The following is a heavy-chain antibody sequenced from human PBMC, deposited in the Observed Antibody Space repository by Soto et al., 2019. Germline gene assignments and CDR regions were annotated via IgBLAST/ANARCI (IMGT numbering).Heavy chain of an antibody. CDR3: PSLLGIKFEY. CDR1: AGSTSNCSNQ. D-gene: IGHD3-3*02. V-gene: IGHV4-39*01. Sequence: PQTLSHPYTVSAGSTSNCSNQWCWLLLLQEKALEWVGPVYYRGNTNYNTSLKSRVTISVDTSTNQFSMKLNSLTAVHLAVYYPPSLLGIKFEYWGQGGLVT. CDR2: VYYRGNT. J-gene: IGHJ4*02.